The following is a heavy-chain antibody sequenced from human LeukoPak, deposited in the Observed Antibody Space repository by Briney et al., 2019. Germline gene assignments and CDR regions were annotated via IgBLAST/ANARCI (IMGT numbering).Heavy chain of an antibody. J-gene: IGHJ3*02. V-gene: IGHV4-38-2*02. D-gene: IGHD3-22*01. CDR2: IYHSGST. CDR1: GYSISSGYC. CDR3: ASIVVGRFDAFDI. Sequence: SETLSLTCTVSGYSISSGYCWGWIRQPPGKGLEWIGSIYHSGSTYYNPSLKSRVTISVDTSKNQFSLKLSSVTAADTAVYYCASIVVGRFDAFDIWGQGTMVTVSS.